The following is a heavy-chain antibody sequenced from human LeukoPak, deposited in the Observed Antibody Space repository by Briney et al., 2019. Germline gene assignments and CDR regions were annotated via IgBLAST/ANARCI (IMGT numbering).Heavy chain of an antibody. J-gene: IGHJ4*02. D-gene: IGHD5-18*01. CDR1: GGSISSYY. CDR2: IYYSGST. Sequence: SVTLSLTCTVSGGSISSYYWSWIRQPPGKGLEWIGYIYYSGSTNYNPHLKSRVTISADTSKNQFSLKLSSVTAADTAVYYCASVDTAMVKFDYWGQGTLVTVSS. V-gene: IGHV4-59*01. CDR3: ASVDTAMVKFDY.